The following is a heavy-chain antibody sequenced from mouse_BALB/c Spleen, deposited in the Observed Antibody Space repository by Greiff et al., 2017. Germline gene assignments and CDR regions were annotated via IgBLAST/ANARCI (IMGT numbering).Heavy chain of an antibody. CDR3: ARSTMITTAFDY. D-gene: IGHD2-4*01. Sequence: EVKLVESGGGLVKPGGSLKLSCAASGFAFSSYDMSWVRQTPEKRLEWVAYISSGGGSTYYPDTVKGRFTISRDNAKNTLYLQMSSLKSEDTAMYYCARSTMITTAFDYWGQGTTLTVSS. V-gene: IGHV5-12-1*01. CDR1: GFAFSSYD. CDR2: ISSGGGST. J-gene: IGHJ2*01.